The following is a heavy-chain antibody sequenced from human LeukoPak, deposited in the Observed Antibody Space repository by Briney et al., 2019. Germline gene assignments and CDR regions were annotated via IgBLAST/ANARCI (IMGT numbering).Heavy chain of an antibody. J-gene: IGHJ4*02. Sequence: GGSLRLSCAASGFTFSSYEMNWVRQAPGKGLEWVSAISGSGGSTYYADSVKGRFTISRDNSKNTLYLQMNSLRAEDTAVYYCAKYGDYAFGYWGQGTLVTVSS. V-gene: IGHV3-23*01. D-gene: IGHD4-17*01. CDR3: AKYGDYAFGY. CDR2: ISGSGGST. CDR1: GFTFSSYE.